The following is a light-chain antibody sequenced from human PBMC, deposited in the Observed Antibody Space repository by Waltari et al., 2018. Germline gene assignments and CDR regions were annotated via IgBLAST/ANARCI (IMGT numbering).Light chain of an antibody. CDR1: ESVLHNINNQNY. V-gene: IGKV4-1*01. J-gene: IGKJ1*01. CDR3: QQYYSPPWT. Sequence: DIVMTQSPDSLAVSLGERATINCRSSESVLHNINNQNYLAWYQQKEGQPPKLLIYWTSTRQSVVPDRFSGSGSGTDFTLTINSLQTEDVAVYYCQQYYSPPWTFGQGTKVEV. CDR2: WTS.